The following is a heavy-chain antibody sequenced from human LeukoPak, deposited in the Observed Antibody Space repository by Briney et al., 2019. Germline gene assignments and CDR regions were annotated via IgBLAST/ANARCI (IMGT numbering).Heavy chain of an antibody. D-gene: IGHD1-14*01. V-gene: IGHV3-74*01. Sequence: GGSLRLSCAASGFTFSNYWMHWVRQAPGKGLVRVSRIYTDGSSTNYADSVKGRFTISRDNAKNTLYLQMNSLRAEDTAVYYCARGASNRFDYWGQGTLVTVSS. CDR2: IYTDGSST. CDR3: ARGASNRFDY. J-gene: IGHJ4*02. CDR1: GFTFSNYW.